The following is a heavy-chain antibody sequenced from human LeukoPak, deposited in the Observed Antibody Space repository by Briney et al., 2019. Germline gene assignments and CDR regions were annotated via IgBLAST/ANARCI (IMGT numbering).Heavy chain of an antibody. D-gene: IGHD3-22*01. J-gene: IGHJ3*02. CDR2: INPTSGAT. CDR1: GYTFTDYY. CDR3: ARGEYVISGYRNDAFDI. Sequence: GASVKVSCKASGYTFTDYYMHWVRQAPGQRLEWMGWINPTSGATKYAQKFQGRVTMTRDTSISTAYMELSRLTSDDTAVYYCARGEYVISGYRNDAFDIWGQGTMVTVSS. V-gene: IGHV1-2*02.